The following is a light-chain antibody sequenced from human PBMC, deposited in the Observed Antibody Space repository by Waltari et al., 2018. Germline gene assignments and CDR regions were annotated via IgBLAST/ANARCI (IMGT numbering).Light chain of an antibody. CDR1: HIGSYS. CDR3: QVWHADIDPGV. J-gene: IGLJ1*01. V-gene: IGLV3-21*04. Sequence: SYVLTQPPSVSVAPGETASITCGGDHIGSYSGQWYQQKPGQAPVLVIFYVSDRPSGIPARFSGSNSGNTATLTITSVEAGDEARYYCQVWHADIDPGVFGTGTEVTVL. CDR2: YVS.